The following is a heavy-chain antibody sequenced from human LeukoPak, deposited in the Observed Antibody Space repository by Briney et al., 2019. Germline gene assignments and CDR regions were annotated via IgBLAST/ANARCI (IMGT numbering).Heavy chain of an antibody. CDR2: IIPIFGTA. CDR3: ARESAPYGDYRMDY. V-gene: IGHV1-69*05. Sequence: SVKVSCKASGGTFSSYAISWVRQAPGQGLEWMGGIIPIFGTANYAQKFQGRVTMTRDTSTSTVYMELSSLRSEDTAVYYCARESAPYGDYRMDYWGQGTLVTVSS. CDR1: GGTFSSYA. D-gene: IGHD4-17*01. J-gene: IGHJ4*02.